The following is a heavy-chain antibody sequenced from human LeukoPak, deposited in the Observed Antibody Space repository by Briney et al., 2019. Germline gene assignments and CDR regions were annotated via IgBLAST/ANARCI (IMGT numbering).Heavy chain of an antibody. Sequence: GGSLRLSCAASGFTFSRYWMSWVRQAPGKGLEWVANIEQDGSEKNYLDSVKGRFTISRDNAKNSLYLQMNSLRAEDTAVYYCAKDDNYIRFLSWGQGTLVTVSS. CDR3: AKDDNYIRFLS. V-gene: IGHV3-7*04. D-gene: IGHD3-16*01. CDR1: GFTFSRYW. CDR2: IEQDGSEK. J-gene: IGHJ5*02.